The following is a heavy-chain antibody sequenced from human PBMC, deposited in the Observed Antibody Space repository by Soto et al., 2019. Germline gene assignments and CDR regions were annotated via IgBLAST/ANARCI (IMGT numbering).Heavy chain of an antibody. D-gene: IGHD3-22*01. CDR3: ARDRPYSSGYYRSYAFDI. CDR2: ISAYNGNT. V-gene: IGHV1-18*01. Sequence: QVQLVQSGAEVKKPGASVKVSCKASGYTFTSYGISWVRQAPGQGLEWMGRISAYNGNTNYAQKLQGRVTMTTDTSTSTAYMELRSLRSDDTAVYYCARDRPYSSGYYRSYAFDIWGQGTMVTVSS. J-gene: IGHJ3*02. CDR1: GYTFTSYG.